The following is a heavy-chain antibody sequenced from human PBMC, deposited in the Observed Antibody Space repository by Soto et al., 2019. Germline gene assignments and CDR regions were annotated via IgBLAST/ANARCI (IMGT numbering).Heavy chain of an antibody. D-gene: IGHD6-19*01. CDR2: IYYGGST. CDR3: ARHDGFRNGWIIDY. J-gene: IGHJ4*01. Sequence: SETLSLTCTVSGDSISTDYWSWIRQSPGKGLEWIGFIYYGGSTNYNPSLKSLVTISVYTPKNQLSLKLSSVTAADTAVYYCARHDGFRNGWIIDYWGHGTLVTVSS. CDR1: GDSISTDY. V-gene: IGHV4-59*08.